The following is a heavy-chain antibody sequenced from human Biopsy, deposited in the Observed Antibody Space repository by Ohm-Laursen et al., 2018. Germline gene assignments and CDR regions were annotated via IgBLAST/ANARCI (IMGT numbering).Heavy chain of an antibody. Sequence: SHTLSLTWTVSGDSVSSGSFYWTWIRQPPGQGLEYIGYIYDRGSTANYNPSLESRVTMSVDMPKNQFSLKLSSVTAADTAIYYCARGMRSSGWPYFDSWGRGTLATVSS. D-gene: IGHD6-19*01. CDR2: IYDRGSTA. CDR1: GDSVSSGSFY. J-gene: IGHJ4*02. CDR3: ARGMRSSGWPYFDS. V-gene: IGHV4-61*01.